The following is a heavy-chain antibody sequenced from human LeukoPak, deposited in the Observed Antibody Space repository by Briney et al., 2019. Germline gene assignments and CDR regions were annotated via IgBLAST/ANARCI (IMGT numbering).Heavy chain of an antibody. J-gene: IGHJ6*02. Sequence: GGSLRLSCAASGFTFSSYAMSWVRQTPGKWLEWVSAISGSGGSTYYADPVKGRFTISRDNSKNTLFLQMDSLRAEDTAPYYCAKSVAIYFYYGLDVWGQGTTVTVSS. CDR2: ISGSGGST. D-gene: IGHD3-3*01. CDR1: GFTFSSYA. CDR3: AKSVAIYFYYGLDV. V-gene: IGHV3-23*01.